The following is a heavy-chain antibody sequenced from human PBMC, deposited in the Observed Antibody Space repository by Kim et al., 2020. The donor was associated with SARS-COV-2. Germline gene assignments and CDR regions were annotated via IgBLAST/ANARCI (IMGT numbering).Heavy chain of an antibody. CDR2: I. Sequence: IYNADSVKGRFTISRDNALTSLYLQINSLRAEDTGIYYCTKGGTEQQPYDYWGQGALVTVSS. D-gene: IGHD6-13*01. V-gene: IGHV3-21*01. CDR3: TKGGTEQQPYDY. J-gene: IGHJ4*02.